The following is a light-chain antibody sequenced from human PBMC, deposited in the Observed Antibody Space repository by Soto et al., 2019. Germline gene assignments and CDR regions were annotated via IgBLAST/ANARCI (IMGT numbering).Light chain of an antibody. CDR3: QQLSTSPRT. J-gene: IGKJ1*01. Sequence: DIQLTQSPSFLSAPVGDRVTITCRASQGISRYLAWYQQKPGKAPQLLIYGASTLQNGVPSRFSGSGSGTEFTLTISRLQPEDFSTYYCQQLSTSPRTFRQGTKVEIK. V-gene: IGKV1-9*01. CDR2: GAS. CDR1: QGISRY.